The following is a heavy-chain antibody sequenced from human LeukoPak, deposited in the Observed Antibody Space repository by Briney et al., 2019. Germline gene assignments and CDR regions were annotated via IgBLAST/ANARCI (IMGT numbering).Heavy chain of an antibody. CDR3: ARDPSWLGYFDY. CDR1: GFTFGSYA. V-gene: IGHV3-23*01. J-gene: IGHJ4*02. CDR2: ISGSGGRI. Sequence: GGSLRLSCAASGFTFGSYAMTWVRQAPGKGLEWVSDISGSGGRIYYADSVKGRFTISRDNSKKTVYLQMNSLRAEDTAVYYCARDPSWLGYFDYWGQGTLVTVAS. D-gene: IGHD3-22*01.